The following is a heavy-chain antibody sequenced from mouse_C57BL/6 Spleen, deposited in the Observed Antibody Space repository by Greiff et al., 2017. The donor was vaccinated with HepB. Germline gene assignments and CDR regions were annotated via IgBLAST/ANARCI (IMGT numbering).Heavy chain of an antibody. Sequence: VMLVESGPGLVAPSQSLSITCTVSGFSLTSYAISWVRQPPGKGLEWLGVIWTGGGTNYNSALKSRLSISKDNSKSQVFLKMNSLQTDDTARYYCARKADYYGSSYTYFDVWGTGTTVTVSS. CDR2: IWTGGGT. CDR3: ARKADYYGSSYTYFDV. D-gene: IGHD1-1*01. V-gene: IGHV2-9-1*01. CDR1: GFSLTSYA. J-gene: IGHJ1*03.